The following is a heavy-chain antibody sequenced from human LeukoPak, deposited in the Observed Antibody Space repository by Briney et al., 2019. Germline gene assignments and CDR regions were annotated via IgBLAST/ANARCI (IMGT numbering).Heavy chain of an antibody. J-gene: IGHJ4*02. CDR1: GFSFSSNA. CDR3: AKASPYYGILTGYYYYFDH. CDR2: LSGNPESS. D-gene: IGHD3-9*01. Sequence: GGSLRLSCAVSGFSFSSNAMSWVRQAPGKGLEWVSSLSGNPESSYYADSVKGRFIISRDNSRNVLYLQMNSLRVEDTAIYYCAKASPYYGILTGYYYYFDHWGQGILVTVSS. V-gene: IGHV3-23*01.